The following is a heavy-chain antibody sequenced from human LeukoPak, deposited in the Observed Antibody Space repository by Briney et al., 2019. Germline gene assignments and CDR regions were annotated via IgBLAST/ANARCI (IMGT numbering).Heavy chain of an antibody. D-gene: IGHD1-26*01. V-gene: IGHV3-21*01. Sequence: GGSLRLSCAASGFTSSSYSMNWVRQAPGKGLEWVSSISSSSSYIYYADSVKGRFTISRDNAKNSLYLQMNSLRAEDTAVYYCARDGARDYYGMDVWGQGTTVTVSS. CDR1: GFTSSSYS. J-gene: IGHJ6*02. CDR2: ISSSSSYI. CDR3: ARDGARDYYGMDV.